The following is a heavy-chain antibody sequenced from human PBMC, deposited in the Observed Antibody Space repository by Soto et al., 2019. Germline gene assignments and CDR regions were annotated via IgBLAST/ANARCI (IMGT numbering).Heavy chain of an antibody. V-gene: IGHV3-7*01. J-gene: IGHJ4*02. CDR2: INPNASAK. CDR3: AREGK. CDR1: GFTFNGFW. Sequence: EVQLVESGGYLVQPGGSLRLSCAASGFTFNGFWMSWVRQAPGKGLEWVANINPNASAKKYVDSVEGRFTISRDNAKNSLDLYMTSLRVEDTAIYYCAREGKWGQGTLVAVSS.